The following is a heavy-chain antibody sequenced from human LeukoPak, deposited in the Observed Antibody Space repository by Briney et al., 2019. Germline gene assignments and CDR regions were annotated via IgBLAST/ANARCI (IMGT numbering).Heavy chain of an antibody. J-gene: IGHJ4*02. CDR2: MKYDGSEK. Sequence: GGSLRLSCAASGLTFSSYAMSWVRQAPGKGLEWVANMKYDGSEKYYVDSVKGRFTIPRDNAKNSLYLQMNSLRAEDTAVYYCARDIEAAGLFLDYWGQGTLVTVSS. V-gene: IGHV3-7*01. CDR1: GLTFSSYA. D-gene: IGHD6-13*01. CDR3: ARDIEAAGLFLDY.